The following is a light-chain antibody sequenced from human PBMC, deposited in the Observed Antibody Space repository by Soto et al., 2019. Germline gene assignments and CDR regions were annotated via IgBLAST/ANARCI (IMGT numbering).Light chain of an antibody. V-gene: IGKV3D-20*02. J-gene: IGKJ5*01. Sequence: EILLTQSPGTLSHSPVEGPTLSCKASQSVSSDYLACYQQKPGQAPRLHIYGESNRATGIPDRFTGSGSGTDFTLTISSLEPEDFAVYYCQQRSNWPPITFGQGTRLEI. CDR1: QSVSSDY. CDR3: QQRSNWPPIT. CDR2: GES.